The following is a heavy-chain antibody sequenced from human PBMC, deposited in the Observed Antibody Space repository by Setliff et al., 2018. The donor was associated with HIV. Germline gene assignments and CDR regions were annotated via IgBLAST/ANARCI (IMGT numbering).Heavy chain of an antibody. CDR3: ARKRVGFDGIDV. V-gene: IGHV1-2*04. D-gene: IGHD1-26*01. Sequence: GASVKVSCKASGYTFTAYNIQWVRQAPGQGLEWVGWINPNTGDTSYAENLQGWVTVTRDTSISTAYLEVRSDDTAVYYCARKRVGFDGIDVWGQGTTVTVSS. J-gene: IGHJ6*02. CDR1: GYTFTAYN. CDR2: INPNTGDT.